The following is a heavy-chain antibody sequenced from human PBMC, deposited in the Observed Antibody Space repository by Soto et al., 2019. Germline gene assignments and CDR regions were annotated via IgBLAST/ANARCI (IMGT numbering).Heavy chain of an antibody. CDR3: ARGTKQLAREQQTLDP. V-gene: IGHV4-34*01. CDR2: ITHRGST. CDR1: GGSFSSYY. J-gene: IGHJ5*02. Sequence: SETLSLTCAVSGGSFSSYYWTWIRQPPEKGLEWIGEITHRGSTNYNPSLKSRVTMSVDTSKNQFSLKVTSVTAADTAVYFCARGTKQLAREQQTLDPWGQGTLVTVSS. D-gene: IGHD6-13*01.